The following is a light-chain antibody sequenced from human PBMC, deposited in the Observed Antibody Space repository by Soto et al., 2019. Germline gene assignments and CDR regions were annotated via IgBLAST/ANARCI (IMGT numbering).Light chain of an antibody. V-gene: IGKV1-5*03. CDR1: QSVLRW. CDR2: ETS. CDR3: QHYSTYSAT. Sequence: DIQMTQSPSTLSASVGDRVTITCRASQSVLRWLAWYQQKPGKAPNLLIFETSRLRSGVPSRFSGSGSETEFTLTISSLQPNDFATYYCQHYSTYSATFGQGTKVEI. J-gene: IGKJ1*01.